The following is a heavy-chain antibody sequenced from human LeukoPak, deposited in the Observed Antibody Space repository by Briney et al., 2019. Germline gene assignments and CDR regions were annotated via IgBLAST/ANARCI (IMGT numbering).Heavy chain of an antibody. Sequence: PSETLSLTCSVSGGSIGSGGYYWSWIRQPPGKGLEWIGYIYHSGSTYYNPSLKSRVTISVDRSKNQFSLKLSSVTAADTAVYYCARLGSGSFPFYYFDYWGQGTLVTVSS. V-gene: IGHV4-30-2*01. CDR3: ARLGSGSFPFYYFDY. D-gene: IGHD3-10*01. J-gene: IGHJ4*02. CDR1: GGSIGSGGYY. CDR2: IYHSGST.